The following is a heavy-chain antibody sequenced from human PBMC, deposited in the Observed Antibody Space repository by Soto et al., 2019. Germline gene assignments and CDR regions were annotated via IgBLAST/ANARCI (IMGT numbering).Heavy chain of an antibody. V-gene: IGHV1-8*01. CDR2: MNPNSGNT. Sequence: GASVKVSCKASGYTFTSYDINWVRQATGQGLEWMGWMNPNSGNTGYAQKFQGRVTMTRNTSISTAYMELSSLRSEDTAVYYCARGGPTYYDILTGYLTYWGQGTLVTVSS. J-gene: IGHJ4*02. CDR3: ARGGPTYYDILTGYLTY. D-gene: IGHD3-9*01. CDR1: GYTFTSYD.